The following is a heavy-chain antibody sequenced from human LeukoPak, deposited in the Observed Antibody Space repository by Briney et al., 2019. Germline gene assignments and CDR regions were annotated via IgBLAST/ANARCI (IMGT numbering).Heavy chain of an antibody. CDR1: GYTFTSYG. J-gene: IGHJ4*02. CDR2: ISAYNGNT. V-gene: IGHV1-18*01. CDR3: ARGLSNDYGDYLYYFDY. Sequence: VASVKVSCKASGYTFTSYGISWVRQAPGQGLEWMGWISAYNGNTNYAQKFQGRVTITTDESTSTAYMELSSLRSEDTAVYYCARGLSNDYGDYLYYFDYWGQGTLVTVSS. D-gene: IGHD4-17*01.